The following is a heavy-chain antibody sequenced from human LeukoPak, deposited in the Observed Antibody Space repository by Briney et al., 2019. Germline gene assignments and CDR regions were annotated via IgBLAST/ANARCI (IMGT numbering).Heavy chain of an antibody. J-gene: IGHJ4*02. D-gene: IGHD2-2*01. CDR2: SNDSGST. V-gene: IGHV4-34*01. CDR1: GGAFSNYF. Sequence: PSDTLSLTCAVSGGAFSNYFWTWIRQPQGKGLEWIAESNDSGSTNSNSSLRSRVAISLDTSKNQFSLRLTSVTAADTAVYYCARGQYCSTTTCYSARRYFDFWGQGTLVTVSS. CDR3: ARGQYCSTTTCYSARRYFDF.